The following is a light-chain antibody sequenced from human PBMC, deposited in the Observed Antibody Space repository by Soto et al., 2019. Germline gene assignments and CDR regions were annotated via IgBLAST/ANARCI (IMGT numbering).Light chain of an antibody. CDR1: QSVSNNL. CDR3: QQYGRSPYT. J-gene: IGKJ2*01. Sequence: EIVLTQSPDTLSLSPGERATLSCRASQSVSNNLLAWYQQKPGQAPRHLIYGASIRHGGIPDKFSGSGSGTAFTLTINRLEPEDFAVYYCQQYGRSPYTFAQGTKLEI. V-gene: IGKV3-20*01. CDR2: GAS.